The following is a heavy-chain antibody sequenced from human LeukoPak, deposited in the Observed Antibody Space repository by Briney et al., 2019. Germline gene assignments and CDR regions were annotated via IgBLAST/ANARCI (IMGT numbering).Heavy chain of an antibody. Sequence: GGSLRLSCAASGFTFSSYNMNWVRQAPGKGLEWVSYISSSSNTIYYADSVKGRFTISRDNAKDSLYLQMNSLRAEDTAVYYCARGTGPLYGGRPDYWGQGTLVTVSS. D-gene: IGHD4-23*01. J-gene: IGHJ4*02. CDR2: ISSSSNTI. CDR3: ARGTGPLYGGRPDY. V-gene: IGHV3-48*04. CDR1: GFTFSSYN.